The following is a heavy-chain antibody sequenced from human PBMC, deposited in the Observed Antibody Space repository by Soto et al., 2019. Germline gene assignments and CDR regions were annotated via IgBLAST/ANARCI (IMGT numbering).Heavy chain of an antibody. V-gene: IGHV3-13*01. CDR1: GFTFSSYG. J-gene: IGHJ6*02. D-gene: IGHD3-22*01. Sequence: SLRLSCAASGFTFSSYGMHWVRQATGKGLEWVSAIGTAGDTYYPGSVKGRFTISRENAKNSLYLQMNSLRAGDTAVYYCARGNGYRNYYYYYGMDVWGQGTTVTVSS. CDR3: ARGNGYRNYYYYYGMDV. CDR2: IGTAGDT.